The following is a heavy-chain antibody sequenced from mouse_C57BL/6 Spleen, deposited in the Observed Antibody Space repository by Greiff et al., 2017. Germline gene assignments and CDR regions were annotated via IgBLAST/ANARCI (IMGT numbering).Heavy chain of an antibody. J-gene: IGHJ3*01. D-gene: IGHD2-3*01. CDR2: INPSSGYT. Sequence: VHLVESGAELARPGASVKMSCKASGYTFTSYTMHWVKQRPGQGLEWIGYINPSSGYTKYNQKFKDKATLTADKSSSTAYMQLSSLTSEDSAVYYCARDDGFAYWGQGTLVTVSA. CDR1: GYTFTSYT. V-gene: IGHV1-4*01. CDR3: ARDDGFAY.